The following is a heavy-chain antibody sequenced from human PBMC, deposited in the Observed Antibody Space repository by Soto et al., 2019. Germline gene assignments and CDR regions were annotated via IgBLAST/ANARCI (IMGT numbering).Heavy chain of an antibody. D-gene: IGHD3-3*01. V-gene: IGHV1-69*02. CDR3: AKTYYDFSYYYYMEV. CDR2: IIPILGIA. Sequence: SVKVSCKASGGTFSSYTISWVRQAPGQGLEWMGRIIPILGIANYAQKFQGRVTITADKSTSTAYMELSSLRSEDTAVYYCAKTYYDFSYYYYMEVWGKGTTVTVSS. J-gene: IGHJ6*03. CDR1: GGTFSSYT.